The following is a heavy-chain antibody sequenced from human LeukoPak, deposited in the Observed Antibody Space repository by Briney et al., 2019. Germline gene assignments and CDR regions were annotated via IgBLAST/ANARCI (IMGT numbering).Heavy chain of an antibody. D-gene: IGHD3-9*01. CDR1: GYTFTSYA. J-gene: IGHJ6*02. CDR2: INAGNGNT. Sequence: ASVKVSCKASGYTFTSYAMHWVRQAPGQRLEWMGWINAGNGNTKYSQKFQGRVTITRDTSASTAYIELSSLRSEDTAVYYCASAYDILTGPTSYYYGMDVWGQGTTVTVSS. V-gene: IGHV1-3*01. CDR3: ASAYDILTGPTSYYYGMDV.